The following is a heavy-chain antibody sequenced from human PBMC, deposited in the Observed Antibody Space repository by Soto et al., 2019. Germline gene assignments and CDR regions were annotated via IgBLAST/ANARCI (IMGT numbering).Heavy chain of an antibody. V-gene: IGHV1-18*04. CDR3: ARSGGHYGGNSHGLDV. Sequence: ASVKVSCKASGYTFTSYGISWVRQAPGQGREWMGWISAYNGNTNYAQKLQGRVTMTTDTSTSTAYLALRSLRSDATAVYYCARSGGHYGGNSHGLDVWGQGTTVTVPS. CDR1: GYTFTSYG. D-gene: IGHD4-17*01. CDR2: ISAYNGNT. J-gene: IGHJ6*02.